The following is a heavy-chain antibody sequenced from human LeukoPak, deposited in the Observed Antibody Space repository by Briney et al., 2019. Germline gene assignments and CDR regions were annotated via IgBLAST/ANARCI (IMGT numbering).Heavy chain of an antibody. V-gene: IGHV4-39*01. CDR2: IYYSGST. CDR1: GGSISSGSYY. J-gene: IGHJ6*03. Sequence: SETLSLTCTVSGGSISSGSYYWGWIRQPPGKGLEWIGSIYYSGSTYYNPSLKSRVTISVDTSKNQFSLKLSPVTAADTAVYYCARIAGQLAYYYYYMDVWGKGTTVTVSS. CDR3: ARIAGQLAYYYYYMDV. D-gene: IGHD6-13*01.